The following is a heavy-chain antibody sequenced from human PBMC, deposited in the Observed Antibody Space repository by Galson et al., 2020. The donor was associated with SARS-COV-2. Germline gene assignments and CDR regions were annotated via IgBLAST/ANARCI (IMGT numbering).Heavy chain of an antibody. Sequence: ESSETLSLTCTVSGDSLTSYYWSWIRQTPGKGLEWIGYIYYSGNTNYNPSLKCRVTISVDTSRNQFSLKLRSVTAADTAVYYCARSARRQYVWPAALLDVWGQGTTVAVSS. V-gene: IGHV4-59*08. CDR2: IYYSGNT. CDR3: ARSARRQYVWPAALLDV. CDR1: GDSLTSYY. J-gene: IGHJ6*02. D-gene: IGHD2-2*01.